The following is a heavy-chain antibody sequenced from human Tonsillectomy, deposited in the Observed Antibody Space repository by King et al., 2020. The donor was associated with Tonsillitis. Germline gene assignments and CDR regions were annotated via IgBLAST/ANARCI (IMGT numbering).Heavy chain of an antibody. Sequence: VQLVESGGGVVQPGRSLRLSCAASGFTFSTYVMHWVRQAPGKGLDWVAVISFDESDKYYADSVRGRFTISRDNSKNTLYLQMNSLRADDTAVYYCARYPPFGGSSEFDYWGQGTLVTVSS. CDR1: GFTFSTYV. J-gene: IGHJ4*02. CDR2: ISFDESDK. V-gene: IGHV3-30*04. D-gene: IGHD1-26*01. CDR3: ARYPPFGGSSEFDY.